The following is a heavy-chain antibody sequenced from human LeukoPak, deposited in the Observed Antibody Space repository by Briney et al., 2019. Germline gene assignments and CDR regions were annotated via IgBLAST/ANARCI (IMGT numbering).Heavy chain of an antibody. D-gene: IGHD2-15*01. CDR2: IRSNGGDT. CDR3: ARGGYTTWFDP. V-gene: IGHV3-23*01. Sequence: GGSLRLSCAASGFTFREYSMSWVRQAPGKGLEWVSNIRSNGGDTYYTDSVKGRFTISRDNSKNTLYLEMNSLRAGDTAVYYCARGGYTTWFDPWGQGTLVTVSS. CDR1: GFTFREYS. J-gene: IGHJ5*02.